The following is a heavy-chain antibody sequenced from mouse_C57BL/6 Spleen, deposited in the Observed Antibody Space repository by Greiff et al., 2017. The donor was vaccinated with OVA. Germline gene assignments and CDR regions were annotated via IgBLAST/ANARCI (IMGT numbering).Heavy chain of an antibody. Sequence: QVQLQQSGPELVKPGASVKISCKASGYAFSSSWMNWVKQRPGKGLEWIGRIYPGDGDTNYNGKFKGKATLTADKSSSTAYMQLSSLTSEDSAVYFCARRGGRTDYFDYWGQGTTLTVSS. CDR2: IYPGDGDT. CDR1: GYAFSSSW. V-gene: IGHV1-82*01. J-gene: IGHJ2*01. CDR3: ARRGGRTDYFDY. D-gene: IGHD3-3*01.